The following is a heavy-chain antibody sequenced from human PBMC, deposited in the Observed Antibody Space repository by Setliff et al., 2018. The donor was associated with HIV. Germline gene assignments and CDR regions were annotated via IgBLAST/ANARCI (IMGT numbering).Heavy chain of an antibody. CDR2: IYHSGST. CDR1: GDSITRGSY. J-gene: IGHJ4*02. Sequence: SETLSLTCSVSGDSITRGSYWGWVRQPPGKGLEWLGHIYHSGSTYYNPSLKSRVTVPVDTSKNQISLKLSFVTAADTAVYYCAGGPTTRYFDHWGQGNLVTVSS. CDR3: AGGPTTRYFDH. D-gene: IGHD3-16*01. V-gene: IGHV4-38-2*01.